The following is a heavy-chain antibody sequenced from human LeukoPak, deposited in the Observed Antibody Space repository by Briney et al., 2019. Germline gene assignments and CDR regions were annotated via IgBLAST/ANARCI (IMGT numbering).Heavy chain of an antibody. J-gene: IGHJ4*02. V-gene: IGHV3-21*06. CDR2: INSGGTTT. Sequence: GGSLGLSCAACGFAFSTYTMNWARQAPGKGLEWVASINSGGTTTHYAFSVKDRFTISRDNAQNVLYLQMNGLRGDDAAVYYCLRGDSRDFWGQGTLVTVSS. CDR3: LRGDSRDF. CDR1: GFAFSTYT. D-gene: IGHD3-22*01.